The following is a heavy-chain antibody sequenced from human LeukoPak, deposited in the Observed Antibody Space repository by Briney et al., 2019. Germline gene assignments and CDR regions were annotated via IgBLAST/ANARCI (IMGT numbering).Heavy chain of an antibody. CDR3: AKVHSSSWYGYYYMDV. CDR1: GYSFTNYD. CDR2: LNPNTGNT. D-gene: IGHD6-13*01. V-gene: IGHV1-8*03. Sequence: ASVKVSCKASGYSFTNYDINWVRQATGQGLEWMGWLNPNTGNTGYAQKFQGRVTITRNTSISTAYLELSSLRSEDTAVYYCAKVHSSSWYGYYYMDVWGKGTTVTISS. J-gene: IGHJ6*03.